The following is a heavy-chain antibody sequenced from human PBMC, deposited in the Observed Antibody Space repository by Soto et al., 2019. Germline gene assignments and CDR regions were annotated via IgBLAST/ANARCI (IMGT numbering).Heavy chain of an antibody. CDR2: IYPGDSDT. CDR1: GYSFTSYW. D-gene: IGHD3-3*01. V-gene: IGHV5-51*01. Sequence: GESLKISCKGSGYSFTSYWIGWVRQMPGKGLEWMGIIYPGDSDTRYSPSFQGQVTISADKSISTAYLQWSSLKASDTAMYYCARHHHGFWSGYSPTWFDPWGQGTLVTVSS. CDR3: ARHHHGFWSGYSPTWFDP. J-gene: IGHJ5*02.